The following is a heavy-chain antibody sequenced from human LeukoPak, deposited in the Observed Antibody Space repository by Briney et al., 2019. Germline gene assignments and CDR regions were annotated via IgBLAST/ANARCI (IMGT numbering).Heavy chain of an antibody. Sequence: GESLEISCKGSADRFTSYWIAWVRQMPGKGLEGVGIIFPGDSDTRYSPSFQGQVTISADKSISTAYLQWSRLKASDTAMYYCARLGVAAKVNYYYYSMDVWDKGTTVTVSS. V-gene: IGHV5-51*01. J-gene: IGHJ6*03. CDR1: ADRFTSYW. D-gene: IGHD2-15*01. CDR2: IFPGDSDT. CDR3: ARLGVAAKVNYYYYSMDV.